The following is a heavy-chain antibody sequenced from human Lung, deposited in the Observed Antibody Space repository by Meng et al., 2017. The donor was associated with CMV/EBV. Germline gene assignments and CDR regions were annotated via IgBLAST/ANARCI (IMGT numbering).Heavy chain of an antibody. CDR2: ITISGSK. Sequence: GESXKISCAASGFPFSDHYMAWIRQAPGKGLEWISHITISGSKNYANSVKGRFTISRDNAKNSLYLEMNSLRADDTAVYYCARDHGRTSDAFDVWGPGTVVTVSS. CDR1: GFPFSDHY. J-gene: IGHJ3*01. CDR3: ARDHGRTSDAFDV. D-gene: IGHD2-2*01. V-gene: IGHV3-11*01.